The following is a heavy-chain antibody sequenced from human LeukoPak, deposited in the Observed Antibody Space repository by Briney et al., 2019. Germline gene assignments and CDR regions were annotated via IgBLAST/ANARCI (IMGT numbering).Heavy chain of an antibody. CDR3: ARGPYCSGGSCYSTFDY. CDR2: INPNSGGT. D-gene: IGHD2-15*01. J-gene: IGHJ4*02. Sequence: ASVTVSCKASGYTFTGYYMHWVRQAPGQGLEWMGWINPNSGGTNYAQKFQGRVTMTRDTSISTAYMELSRLRSDDTAVYYCARGPYCSGGSCYSTFDYWGQGTLVTVSS. V-gene: IGHV1-2*02. CDR1: GYTFTGYY.